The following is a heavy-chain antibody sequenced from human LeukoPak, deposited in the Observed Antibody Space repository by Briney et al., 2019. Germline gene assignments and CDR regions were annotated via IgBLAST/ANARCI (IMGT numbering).Heavy chain of an antibody. V-gene: IGHV3-23*01. CDR3: AKEMATMKGTDY. Sequence: GGSLRLSCAASGFTFSSYAMSWVRQAPGKGLEWVSAISGSGGTTYYGDSVKGRFTISRDNYKNTLYLQMNSLRAEDTAVYYCAKEMATMKGTDYWGQGTLVTVSS. J-gene: IGHJ4*02. CDR2: ISGSGGTT. CDR1: GFTFSSYA. D-gene: IGHD5-24*01.